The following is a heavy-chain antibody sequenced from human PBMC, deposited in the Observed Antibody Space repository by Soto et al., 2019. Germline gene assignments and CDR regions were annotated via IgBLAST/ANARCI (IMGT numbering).Heavy chain of an antibody. CDR1: VGSISSGDYY. V-gene: IGHV4-30-4*01. D-gene: IGHD2-15*01. J-gene: IGHJ5*02. CDR3: ARDMVVVAASWFDP. CDR2: IYYSGST. Sequence: SETLSLTCTVSVGSISSGDYYWSWIRQPPGKGLEWIGYIYYSGSTYYNPSLKSRVTISVDTSKNQFSLKLSSVTAADTAVYYCARDMVVVAASWFDPWGQGTLVTVSS.